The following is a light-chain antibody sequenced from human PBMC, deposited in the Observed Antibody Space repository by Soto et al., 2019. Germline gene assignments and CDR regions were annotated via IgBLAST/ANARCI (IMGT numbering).Light chain of an antibody. CDR2: EGS. Sequence: QSALTQPASVSGSPGQSITISCTGTSSDVGSYNLVSWYQQHPGKAPKLMIYEGSKRPSGVSNRFSGSKSGNTASLTISGLQDEDEADYYCCSYAGSSIVVFVGGTKLTVL. V-gene: IGLV2-23*01. CDR3: CSYAGSSIVV. CDR1: SSDVGSYNL. J-gene: IGLJ2*01.